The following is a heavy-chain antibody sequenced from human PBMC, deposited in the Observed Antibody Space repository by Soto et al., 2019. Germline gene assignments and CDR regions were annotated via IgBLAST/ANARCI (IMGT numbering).Heavy chain of an antibody. J-gene: IGHJ3*02. D-gene: IGHD3-3*01. V-gene: IGHV1-69*13. CDR2: IIPIFGTA. Sequence: SVKVSCKASGGTFSSYAIGWVRQAPGQGLEWMGGIIPIFGTANYAQKFQGRVTITADESTSTAYMELSSLRSEDTAVYYCARDYYGYDFWSGPRGAFDIWGQGTMVTVSS. CDR1: GGTFSSYA. CDR3: ARDYYGYDFWSGPRGAFDI.